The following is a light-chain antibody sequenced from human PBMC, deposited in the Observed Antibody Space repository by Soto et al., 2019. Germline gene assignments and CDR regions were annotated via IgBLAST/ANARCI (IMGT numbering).Light chain of an antibody. V-gene: IGKV3-20*01. Sequence: EIVLTQSPGTLSLSPGERATLSCRASQSVSSSYLAWYQQKPGQAPRLLIYGASSRATGIPDRFSGSGSGXXXXXXXXRLEPEDFAVYYCQQYGSSPHTFGQGTKLEIK. CDR3: QQYGSSPHT. J-gene: IGKJ2*01. CDR1: QSVSSSY. CDR2: GAS.